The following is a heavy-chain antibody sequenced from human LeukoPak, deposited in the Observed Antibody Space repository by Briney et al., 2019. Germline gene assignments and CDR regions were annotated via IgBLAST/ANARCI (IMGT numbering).Heavy chain of an antibody. CDR1: GYTFTSYG. CDR3: ARARSGSYGRSYYFDY. D-gene: IGHD1-26*01. V-gene: IGHV1-18*01. Sequence: ASVKVSCKASGYTFTSYGISWVRQAPGQGLEWMGWISAYNGNANYAQKLQGRVTMTTDTSTSTAYMELRSLRSDDTAVYYCARARSGSYGRSYYFDYWGQGTLVTVSS. J-gene: IGHJ4*02. CDR2: ISAYNGNA.